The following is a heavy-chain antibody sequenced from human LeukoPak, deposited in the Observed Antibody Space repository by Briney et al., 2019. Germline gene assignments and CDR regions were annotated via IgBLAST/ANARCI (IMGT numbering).Heavy chain of an antibody. CDR1: GFTFSSYW. CDR3: ARAGPSDSSGYYFGDTYDY. D-gene: IGHD3-22*01. CDR2: IKQDGSEK. V-gene: IGHV3-7*04. J-gene: IGHJ4*02. Sequence: PGGSLRLSCAASGFTFSSYWMSWVRQAPGKGLEWVASIKQDGSEKYYVDSVKGRFTISRDNAKNSLYLQMNSLRAEDTAVYYCARAGPSDSSGYYFGDTYDYWGQGTLVTVSS.